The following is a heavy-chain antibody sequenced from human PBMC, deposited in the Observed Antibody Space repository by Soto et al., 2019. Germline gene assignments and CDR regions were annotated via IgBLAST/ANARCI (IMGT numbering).Heavy chain of an antibody. CDR3: ARDPVAGTYFDY. V-gene: IGHV1-18*01. CDR2: INAYNGNT. J-gene: IGHJ4*02. Sequence: QVQLVQSGAEVKKPGASVKVSCKASGYTFTTYGISWVRQAPGQGLEWMGWINAYNGNTNYAQKLQGRVTMTTDTATTTAYMELRSLRSDDTVVYYCARDPVAGTYFDYWGQGTLVTVSS. CDR1: GYTFTTYG. D-gene: IGHD6-19*01.